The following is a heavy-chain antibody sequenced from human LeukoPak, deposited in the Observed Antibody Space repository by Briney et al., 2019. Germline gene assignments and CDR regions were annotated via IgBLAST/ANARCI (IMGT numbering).Heavy chain of an antibody. V-gene: IGHV4-34*01. Sequence: PSETLSLTCAVYGGSFSGYYWSWIRQPPGKGLEWIGEINHSGSTNYNPSLKSRVTISVDTSKNQFSLKLSSVTAADTAVYYCAREPRGWFDPWGQGTLVTVSS. J-gene: IGHJ5*02. CDR1: GGSFSGYY. CDR3: AREPRGWFDP. D-gene: IGHD3-10*01. CDR2: INHSGST.